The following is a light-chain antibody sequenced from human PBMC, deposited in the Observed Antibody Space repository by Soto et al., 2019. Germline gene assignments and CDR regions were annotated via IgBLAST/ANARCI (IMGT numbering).Light chain of an antibody. CDR2: KPS. V-gene: IGKV1-5*03. CDR1: QSLNSW. CDR3: QQYNTYS. Sequence: DIQMTQSPSTLSASVGDRVSITCRASQSLNSWLAWYQQKPGKATKLLIYKPSTLESGVPSRFSGSGSGTEFALTVSNLQPDDLATYYCQQYNTYSFGQGTKLEIK. J-gene: IGKJ2*01.